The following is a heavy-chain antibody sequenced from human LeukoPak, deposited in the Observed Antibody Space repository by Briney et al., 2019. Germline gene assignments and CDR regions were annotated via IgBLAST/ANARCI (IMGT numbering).Heavy chain of an antibody. J-gene: IGHJ5*02. V-gene: IGHV4-39*07. CDR3: ARVVVVVAAPFDWFDP. D-gene: IGHD2-15*01. CDR2: IYHSGST. CDR1: GGSISSSSYY. Sequence: SETLSLTCTVSGGSISSSSYYWGWIRQPPGKGLEWIGSIYHSGSTYYNPSLKSRVTISVDTSKNQFSLKLSSVTAADTAVYYCARVVVVVAAPFDWFDPWGQGTLVTVSS.